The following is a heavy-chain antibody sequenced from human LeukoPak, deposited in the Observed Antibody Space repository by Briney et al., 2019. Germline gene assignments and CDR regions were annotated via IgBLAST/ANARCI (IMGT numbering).Heavy chain of an antibody. CDR2: INHSGST. J-gene: IGHJ4*02. V-gene: IGHV4-34*01. Sequence: SETLSLTCAVYGGSFSGYYWSWIRQPPGKGLEWIGEINHSGSTNYNPSLKSRATISVDTSKNQFSLKLSSVTAADTAVYYCARVPDYYGSGSYYNFPDYWGQGTLVTVSS. CDR3: ARVPDYYGSGSYYNFPDY. D-gene: IGHD3-10*01. CDR1: GGSFSGYY.